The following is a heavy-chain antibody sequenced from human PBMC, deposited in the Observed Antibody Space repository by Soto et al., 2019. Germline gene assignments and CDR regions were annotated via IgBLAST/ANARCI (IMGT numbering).Heavy chain of an antibody. V-gene: IGHV4-61*08. D-gene: IGHD2-8*01. CDR3: ARDFFAPPNYFDP. J-gene: IGHJ5*02. CDR1: GGSIDSGDYY. Sequence: SETLSLTCTVSGGSIDSGDYYWSWIRQPPGKGLEWIGYVYYSGTTNYNPFLKSRVTLSLDKSKNQFSLKMNSVTAADTAVYYCARDFFAPPNYFDPWVQGTLVTVS. CDR2: VYYSGTT.